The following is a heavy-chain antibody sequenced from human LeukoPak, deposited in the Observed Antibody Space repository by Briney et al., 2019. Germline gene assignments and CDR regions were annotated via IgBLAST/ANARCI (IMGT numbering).Heavy chain of an antibody. Sequence: PLETLSLTCTVSGGSITGYYWNRIRQPAGQGLEWLGRVYSSGVGNYNPSLTSRVTMSVDTSKNQFSLKLTSLTAADTAVYYCAREEFLHEIDSSGYFVYWGQGTLVTVSS. CDR3: AREEFLHEIDSSGYFVY. CDR2: VYSSGVG. J-gene: IGHJ4*02. D-gene: IGHD3-22*01. V-gene: IGHV4-4*07. CDR1: GGSITGYY.